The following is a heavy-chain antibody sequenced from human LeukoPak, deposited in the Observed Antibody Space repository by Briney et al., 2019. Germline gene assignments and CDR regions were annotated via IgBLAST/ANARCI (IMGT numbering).Heavy chain of an antibody. CDR3: ARDWATSYYGSGAFDM. J-gene: IGHJ3*02. CDR1: GFTFSSYN. CDR2: ISSSSSYI. Sequence: GGSLRLSCAASGFTFSSYNMNWVRQAPGKGLEWVTSISSSSSYICYADSVKGRFTISRDNAKNSLYLQMNSLRAEDTAVYYCARDWATSYYGSGAFDMWGQGTMVTVSS. D-gene: IGHD3-10*01. V-gene: IGHV3-21*01.